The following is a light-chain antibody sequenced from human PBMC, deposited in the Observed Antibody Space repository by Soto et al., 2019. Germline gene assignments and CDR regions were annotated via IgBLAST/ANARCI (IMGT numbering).Light chain of an antibody. CDR1: QSVRSY. CDR3: QQCTNWPWT. J-gene: IGKJ1*01. V-gene: IGKV3-11*01. CDR2: GAS. Sequence: EIVLTQSPATLSLSPVERATLSVRARQSVRSYLVWYQQKPGQAPRLLMYGASTRATGIPARFSGGGSGTDFTLTISSLEPEDSAVXXCQQCTNWPWTFGQGTKVDI.